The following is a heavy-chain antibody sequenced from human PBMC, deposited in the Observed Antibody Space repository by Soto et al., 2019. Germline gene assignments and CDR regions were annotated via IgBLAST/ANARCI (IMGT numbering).Heavy chain of an antibody. CDR3: AGRCDGTNCLAHFDY. CDR2: IIPIFGTP. V-gene: IGHV1-69*06. CDR1: GGTLNNYL. D-gene: IGHD2-2*01. Sequence: SVKVSCKASGGTLNNYLINWVRQAPGQGLEWMAGIIPIFGTPNYAQKFQGRVTITADKSTSTAYMELNSLRSEDTAVYYCAGRCDGTNCLAHFDYWGQGTLVTVSS. J-gene: IGHJ4*02.